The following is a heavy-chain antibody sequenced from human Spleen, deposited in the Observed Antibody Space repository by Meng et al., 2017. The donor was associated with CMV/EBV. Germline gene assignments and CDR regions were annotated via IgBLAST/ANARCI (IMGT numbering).Heavy chain of an antibody. CDR2: IYHSGTT. CDR3: ARRDNWFDP. Sequence: SETLSLTCAVSGGSISSSYWWSWVRQSPRTGLEWIGEIYHSGTTNYNPSLKSRVTISSDKSKNQFSLRLTSVTAADTAVYYCARRDNWFDPWGQGTLVTVSS. CDR1: GGSISSSYW. J-gene: IGHJ5*02. V-gene: IGHV4-4*02.